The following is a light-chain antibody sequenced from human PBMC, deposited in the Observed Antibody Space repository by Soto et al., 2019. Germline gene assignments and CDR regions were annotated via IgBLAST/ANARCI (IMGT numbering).Light chain of an antibody. CDR2: DDN. CDR3: GSWDSSLSSYV. Sequence: QPVLTQPPSVSAAPGKKDTISCSARSTNLRGNSVSWYQHLPGTAPKLLIYDDNKRPSGIPDRFSGSKTGTSATLGITGFQTGDEADYYCGSWDSSLSSYVFGAGTKVTVL. J-gene: IGLJ1*01. V-gene: IGLV1-51*01. CDR1: STNLRGNS.